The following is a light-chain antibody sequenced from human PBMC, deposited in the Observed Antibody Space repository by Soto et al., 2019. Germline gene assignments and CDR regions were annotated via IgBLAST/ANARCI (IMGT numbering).Light chain of an antibody. V-gene: IGKV1-39*01. Sequence: DIQMTHSPSTLSASVGDRVTITGRASQSISSWLAWYQQKPGKAPKLLIHAASSLHSGVPSTFSGSGSGTDFALTISSLQPEDFATYYCHQTAANPWTFAQGTKVDI. CDR1: QSISSW. CDR3: HQTAANPWT. J-gene: IGKJ1*01. CDR2: AAS.